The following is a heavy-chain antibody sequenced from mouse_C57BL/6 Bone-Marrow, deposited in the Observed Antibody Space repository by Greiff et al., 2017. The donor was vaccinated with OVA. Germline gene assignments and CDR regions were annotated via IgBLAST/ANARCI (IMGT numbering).Heavy chain of an antibody. V-gene: IGHV1-4*01. CDR2: INPSSGYT. Sequence: QVQLKESGAELARPGASVKMSCKASGYTFTSYTMHWVKQRPGQGLEWIGYINPSSGYTKYNQKFKDKATLTADKSSSTAYMQLSSLTSEDSAVYYCARSRYYGNLWFAYWGQGTLVTVSA. CDR3: ARSRYYGNLWFAY. D-gene: IGHD2-1*01. J-gene: IGHJ3*01. CDR1: GYTFTSYT.